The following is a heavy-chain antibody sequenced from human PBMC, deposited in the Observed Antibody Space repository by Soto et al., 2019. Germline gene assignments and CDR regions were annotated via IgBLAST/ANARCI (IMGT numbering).Heavy chain of an antibody. CDR1: GFGLSGYW. J-gene: IGHJ3*02. D-gene: IGHD6-19*01. Sequence: XSLILSFSPSGFGLSGYWLDWVPHAPGKGLVWVSRIDNYGSAKKYEDSVESRFSNSKDKAENTLYLQMNNLRADHTAVYYCVRVLKNIGWDNDVFDIWGQGTMVTVSS. CDR2: IDNYGSAK. V-gene: IGHV3-74*01. CDR3: VRVLKNIGWDNDVFDI.